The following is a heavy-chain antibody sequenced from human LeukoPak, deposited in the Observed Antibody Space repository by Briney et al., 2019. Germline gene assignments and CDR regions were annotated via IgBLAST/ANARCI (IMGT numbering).Heavy chain of an antibody. J-gene: IGHJ4*02. V-gene: IGHV4-59*01. CDR2: FYYSGDT. D-gene: IGHD5-24*01. CDR1: GDSIRGFY. Sequence: SETLSLTCNVSGDSIRGFYWGWIRQPPGKGLEWIGYFYYSGDTNYNPALESRVIISVDTSKNQFSLKLSSLTAADTAVYYCARGRGIENFDYWGQGTLVTVSS. CDR3: ARGRGIENFDY.